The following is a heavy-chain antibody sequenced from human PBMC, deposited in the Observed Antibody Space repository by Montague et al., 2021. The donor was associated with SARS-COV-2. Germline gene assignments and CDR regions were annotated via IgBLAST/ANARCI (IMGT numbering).Heavy chain of an antibody. J-gene: IGHJ4*02. CDR2: LSYSGRP. CDR3: AGRLPQYTSGWYFDQ. Sequence: SETLSLTCDFAGGSFRDYAWSWIRRPPGKRLEWIGYLSYSGRPIXNPSLESRVSISVDTSKSQFSLRLRSVIAADTAVYYCAGRLPQYTSGWYFDQWGQGTLVAVSS. CDR1: GGSFRDYA. V-gene: IGHV4-59*08. D-gene: IGHD6-19*01.